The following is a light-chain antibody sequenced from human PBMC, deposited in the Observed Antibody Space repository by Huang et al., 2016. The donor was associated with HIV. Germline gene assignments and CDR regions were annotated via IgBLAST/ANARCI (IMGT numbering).Light chain of an antibody. CDR3: QQFGYSPFT. V-gene: IGKV3-20*01. J-gene: IGKJ4*01. CDR2: GPS. CDR1: KAASSDF. Sequence: VVMTQSPGTLFLSPGERASLSCRASKAASSDFLAWYQHKPGQAPRLLISGPSNRATGVPDRFSVSWSGTDFTLIIDRLEPEDFALYYCQQFGYSPFTFGGGTRLEI.